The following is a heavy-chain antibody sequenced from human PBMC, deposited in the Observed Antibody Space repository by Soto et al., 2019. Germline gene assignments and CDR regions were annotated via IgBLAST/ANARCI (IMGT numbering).Heavy chain of an antibody. CDR1: CASISSYN. CDR3: ARDRGEYTSSWFWYFSH. J-gene: IGHJ2*01. CDR2: LNIAGSI. D-gene: IGHD6-13*01. V-gene: IGHV4-4*07. Sequence: TSEPLSLTCSVSCASISSYNWNWVRQPAGKGPEWVGRLNIAGSINYNPSLKSRITMSMDTSKNQISLHLGSVTAADTAIYYCARDRGEYTSSWFWYFSHWGHGTLVTVSS.